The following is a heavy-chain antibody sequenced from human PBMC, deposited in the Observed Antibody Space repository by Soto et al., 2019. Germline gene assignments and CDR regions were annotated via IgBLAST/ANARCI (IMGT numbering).Heavy chain of an antibody. V-gene: IGHV4-59*01. CDR1: GGSISSYY. CDR2: IYYSGST. CDR3: ARDTYCGGDCPED. Sequence: QVQLQESGPGLVKPSETLSLTCTVSGGSISSYYWSWIRQPPGKGLEWIGYIYYSGSTKYNPPLKRLVSIPVDTPKNQISLKLSSVTAADTAVYYCARDTYCGGDCPEDWGQGTLVTVSS. D-gene: IGHD2-21*02. J-gene: IGHJ4*02.